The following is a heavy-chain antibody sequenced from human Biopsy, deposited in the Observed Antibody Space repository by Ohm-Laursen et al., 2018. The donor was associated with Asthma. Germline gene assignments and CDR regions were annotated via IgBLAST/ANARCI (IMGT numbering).Heavy chain of an antibody. CDR1: GYTFINYA. CDR3: AREVSTVDYGYYYFAMDV. J-gene: IGHJ6*02. D-gene: IGHD4-17*01. V-gene: IGHV1-3*01. Sequence: ASVKVSCKASGYTFINYAIHWVRQAPGQRLEWMGWINAGNGNTKYSQKFQGRVTFTADESTSSAYMELSSLRSENSAVYYCAREVSTVDYGYYYFAMDVWGQGTTVTVSS. CDR2: INAGNGNT.